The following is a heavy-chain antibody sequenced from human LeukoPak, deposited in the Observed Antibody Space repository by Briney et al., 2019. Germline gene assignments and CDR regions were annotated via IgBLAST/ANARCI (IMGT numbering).Heavy chain of an antibody. CDR2: ISHTGST. CDR3: ARGPAAVHP. V-gene: IGHV4-34*01. CDR1: GYSLTNHY. J-gene: IGHJ5*02. Sequence: SETLSLTCAVYGYSLTNHYWIWIHQPPGKGLEWIGEISHTGSTNYNPSLTSRVTISIDTSKNQFFLNLGSVTAADTAVYYCARGPAAVHPWGQGTLATVSS. D-gene: IGHD6-13*01.